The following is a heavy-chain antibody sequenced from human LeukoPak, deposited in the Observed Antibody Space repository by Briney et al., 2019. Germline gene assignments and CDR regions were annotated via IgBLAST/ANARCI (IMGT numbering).Heavy chain of an antibody. D-gene: IGHD4-17*01. J-gene: IGHJ4*02. Sequence: PSGTLSLTCAVSGGSISSSNWWSWVRQPPGKGLEWIGSIYYSGSGSTYYNPSLKSRVSISVDTSKNQFSLKVNSVTAADTAVYYCATYGDYGYWGQGTLVTVSS. CDR1: GGSISSSNW. CDR2: IYYSGSGST. V-gene: IGHV4-4*02. CDR3: ATYGDYGY.